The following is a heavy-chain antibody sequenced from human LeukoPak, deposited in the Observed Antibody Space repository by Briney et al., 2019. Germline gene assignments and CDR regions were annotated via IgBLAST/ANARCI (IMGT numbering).Heavy chain of an antibody. J-gene: IGHJ4*02. D-gene: IGHD3-10*01. Sequence: PSETLSLTCTVSGGSISSYYWSWIRQPPGKGLEWITYIYYSGSTNYNPSLKSRVTISVDTSKNQFSLKLSSVTAADTAVYYCASSYYYGSGTLALSFDYWGQGTLVTVSS. CDR1: GGSISSYY. CDR3: ASSYYYGSGTLALSFDY. V-gene: IGHV4-59*01. CDR2: IYYSGST.